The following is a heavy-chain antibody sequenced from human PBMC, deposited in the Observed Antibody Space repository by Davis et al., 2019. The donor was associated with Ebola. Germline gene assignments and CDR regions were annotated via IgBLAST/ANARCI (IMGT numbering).Heavy chain of an antibody. J-gene: IGHJ1*01. CDR2: INSDGSTT. CDR1: GFTFSSYW. Sequence: HTEGSLRLSCAASGFTFSSYWMHWVRQAPGKGLVWVSHINSDGSTTSYADSVKGRFTISSDNARNTLYLQMNSLRAEDTAVYYCAKGTTVQHWGQGTLVTVSS. D-gene: IGHD4-17*01. V-gene: IGHV3-74*01. CDR3: AKGTTVQH.